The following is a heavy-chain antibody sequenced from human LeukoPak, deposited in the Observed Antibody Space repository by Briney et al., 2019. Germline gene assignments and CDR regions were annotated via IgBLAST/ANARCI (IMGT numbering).Heavy chain of an antibody. D-gene: IGHD5-12*01. CDR1: GLTFSSYG. Sequence: PGGSLRLSCTASGLTFSSYGMHWVRQAPGKGLEWVALIWYDGSNKYYADSVKGRFTISRDNSKDTLYLQMNSLRAEDTAVYYCARAKWLRLLLLLDYWGQGTLVTVSS. J-gene: IGHJ4*02. CDR2: IWYDGSNK. V-gene: IGHV3-33*01. CDR3: ARAKWLRLLLLLDY.